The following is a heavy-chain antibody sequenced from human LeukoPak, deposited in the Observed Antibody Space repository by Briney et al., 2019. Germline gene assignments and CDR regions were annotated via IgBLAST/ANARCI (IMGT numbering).Heavy chain of an antibody. CDR2: IYYSGTT. D-gene: IGHD1-14*01. V-gene: IGHV4-59*01. CDR1: GGSISGYH. J-gene: IGHJ4*02. Sequence: SETLSLACTVSGGSISGYHWSWFRQPPGKGLECIAYIYYSGTTRYSPSLKSRVTISVDTSKNQFSLNLNSVTAVDTAVYYCARGPDDFDYWGQGTLVTVSS. CDR3: ARGPDDFDY.